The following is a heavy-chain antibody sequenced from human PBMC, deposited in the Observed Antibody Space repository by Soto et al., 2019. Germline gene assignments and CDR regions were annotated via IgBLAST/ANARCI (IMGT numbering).Heavy chain of an antibody. Sequence: QVQLVESGGGVVQPGRSLRLSCAASGFTFSSYGMHWVRQAPGKGLEWVAVIWYDGSNKYYADSVKGRFTISRDNSKNTLYLQMNSLRAEDTAVYYFANSYYDSSGLDYWGQGTLVTVSS. J-gene: IGHJ4*02. V-gene: IGHV3-33*06. D-gene: IGHD3-22*01. CDR2: IWYDGSNK. CDR1: GFTFSSYG. CDR3: ANSYYDSSGLDY.